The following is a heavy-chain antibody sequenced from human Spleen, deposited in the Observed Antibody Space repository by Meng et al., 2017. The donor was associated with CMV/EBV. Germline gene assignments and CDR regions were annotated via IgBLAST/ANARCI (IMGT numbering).Heavy chain of an antibody. CDR2: IYSGGST. J-gene: IGHJ5*02. Sequence: GESLKISCAASGFTVSSNYMSWVRQAPGKGLEWVSVIYSGGSTYYADSVKGRFTISRDNSKNTLYLQMNSLRAEDTAVYYCVKDAGYCSGTNCYPIDHWGQGTLVTVSS. CDR1: GFTVSSNY. V-gene: IGHV3-66*02. CDR3: VKDAGYCSGTNCYPIDH. D-gene: IGHD2-2*01.